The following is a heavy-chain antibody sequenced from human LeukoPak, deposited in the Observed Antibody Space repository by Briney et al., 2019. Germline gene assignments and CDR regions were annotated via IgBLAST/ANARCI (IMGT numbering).Heavy chain of an antibody. Sequence: EASVKVSCKVSGYTLTELSMHWVRQAPGKGLEWMGGFDPEDGETIYAQKFQGRVTMTEDTSTDTAYMELSSLRSEDTAVYYCATRSLGGVIHFDYWGQGTRVTVSS. CDR2: FDPEDGET. CDR1: GYTLTELS. V-gene: IGHV1-24*01. D-gene: IGHD3-16*01. CDR3: ATRSLGGVIHFDY. J-gene: IGHJ4*02.